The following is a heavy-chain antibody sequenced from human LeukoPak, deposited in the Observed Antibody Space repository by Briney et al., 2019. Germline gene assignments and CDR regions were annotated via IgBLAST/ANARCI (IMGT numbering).Heavy chain of an antibody. D-gene: IGHD3-9*01. Sequence: GGSLRLSCAAAGFTFSSYAMSWVRQAPGKGLEWVSAISGSGGSTYYADSVKGRFTISRDNSKNTLYLQMNSLRAEDTAVYYCAKGGAYYDILTGYYRKPFDYWGQGTLVTVSS. CDR2: ISGSGGST. J-gene: IGHJ4*02. V-gene: IGHV3-23*01. CDR3: AKGGAYYDILTGYYRKPFDY. CDR1: GFTFSSYA.